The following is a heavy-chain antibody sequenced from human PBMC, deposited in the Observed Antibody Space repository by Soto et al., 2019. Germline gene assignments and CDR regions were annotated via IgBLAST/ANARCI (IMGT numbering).Heavy chain of an antibody. CDR3: ARDRVEAALGTFDA. D-gene: IGHD6-13*01. Sequence: GASVKVSCKTSGYTFATYPISWVRQAPGQGLEWVGWISTYNGKTKYGQKFQGRVTITTDTSTSTAYMDLRNLRSDDTAVYYCARDRVEAALGTFDAWGQGSQVTVS. J-gene: IGHJ5*02. CDR1: GYTFATYP. V-gene: IGHV1-18*01. CDR2: ISTYNGKT.